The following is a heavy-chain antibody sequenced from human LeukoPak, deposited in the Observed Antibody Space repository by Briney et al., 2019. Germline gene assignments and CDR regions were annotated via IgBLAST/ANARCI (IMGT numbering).Heavy chain of an antibody. J-gene: IGHJ6*03. CDR3: AREGSDYGYYSYMDV. V-gene: IGHV3-48*03. CDR1: GFTFISYE. Sequence: GGSLRLSCAASGFTFISYEMNWVSQAPGKGMEWVSYISSSGSTIYYADSVKGRFTISRDNAKNSLYLQMNSLRADDTAVYYCAREGSDYGYYSYMDVWGKGTTVTVSS. CDR2: ISSSGSTI. D-gene: IGHD4-17*01.